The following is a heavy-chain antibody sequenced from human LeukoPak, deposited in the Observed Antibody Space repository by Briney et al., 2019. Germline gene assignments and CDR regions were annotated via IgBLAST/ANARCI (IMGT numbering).Heavy chain of an antibody. J-gene: IGHJ3*02. CDR3: ARERGYSYGSDAFDI. Sequence: SVKVSCKASGYTFTSYYMHWGRHAPGQGLEWMGGIIPIFGTANYAQKFQGRVTITTDESTSTAYIELSSLRSEDTAVYYCARERGYSYGSDAFDIWGQGTMVTVSS. CDR1: GYTFTSYY. V-gene: IGHV1-69*05. CDR2: IIPIFGTA. D-gene: IGHD5-18*01.